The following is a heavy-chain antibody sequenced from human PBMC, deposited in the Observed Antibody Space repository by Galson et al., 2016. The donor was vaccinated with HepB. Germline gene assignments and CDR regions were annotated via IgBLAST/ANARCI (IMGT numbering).Heavy chain of an antibody. CDR2: ISSNGANT. CDR3: VTATLSTTMEMDYFDY. D-gene: IGHD5-18*01. J-gene: IGHJ4*02. CDR1: EFTFTNYP. V-gene: IGHV3-64D*06. Sequence: SLRLSCAASEFTFTNYPMHWVRQAPGKGLEYVSAISSNGANTYYADSVKGRFTISKDISRSTVYLQMNSLRPEDTAVYYCVTATLSTTMEMDYFDYWGPGTLVTVSS.